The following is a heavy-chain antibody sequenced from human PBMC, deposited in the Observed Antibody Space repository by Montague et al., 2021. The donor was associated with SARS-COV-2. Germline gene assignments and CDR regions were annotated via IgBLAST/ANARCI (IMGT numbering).Heavy chain of an antibody. V-gene: IGHV4-34*01. CDR3: ARGSSFVTIFGVVITDPLFDY. Sequence: SETLSLTCAVYGGSFSSYYWSWIRQPPGKGLEWIGEINHSGSTNYNPSXXSRVTISVDTSKNQFSLKLSSVTAADTAVYYCARGSSFVTIFGVVITDPLFDYWGQGTLVTVSS. CDR2: INHSGST. CDR1: GGSFSSYY. J-gene: IGHJ4*02. D-gene: IGHD3-3*01.